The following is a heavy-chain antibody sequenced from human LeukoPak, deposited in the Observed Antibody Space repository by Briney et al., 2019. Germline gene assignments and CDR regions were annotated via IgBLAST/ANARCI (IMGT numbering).Heavy chain of an antibody. CDR3: ARAKYYDSRGYSVREAYDI. J-gene: IGHJ3*02. Sequence: SGGSLRLSCAASGFTFSSYGMHWVRQAPGKGLEWVSSISSGSSYIYYADSVKGRFTISRDNAKNSLYLQMNNLRPEDTAVYSCARAKYYDSRGYSVREAYDIWGQGTMVTVSS. D-gene: IGHD3-22*01. CDR1: GFTFSSYG. V-gene: IGHV3-21*01. CDR2: ISSGSSYI.